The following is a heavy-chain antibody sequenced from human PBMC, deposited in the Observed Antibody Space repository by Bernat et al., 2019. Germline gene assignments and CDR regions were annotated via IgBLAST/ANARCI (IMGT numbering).Heavy chain of an antibody. D-gene: IGHD6-13*01. CDR3: ATSMAAAGND. CDR1: GFTFSSSW. V-gene: IGHV3-7*03. Sequence: EVQLVESGGGFVQPGGSLRLSCAASGFTFSSSWMTWVRQAPGKGLEWVANIKQDGSEKYYVDSVKGRFTISRDNAKNSLYLQRNSLRAEDTAVYYCATSMAAAGNDWGQGTLVTVSS. CDR2: IKQDGSEK. J-gene: IGHJ4*02.